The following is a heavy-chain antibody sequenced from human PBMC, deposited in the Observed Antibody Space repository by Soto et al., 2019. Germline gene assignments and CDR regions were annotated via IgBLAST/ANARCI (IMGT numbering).Heavy chain of an antibody. Sequence: SETLSLTCNVSGGPIKTGDYYWNWIRQPPGKGLEWIGYVFYSGATNYSPSLKSRAAISMDTSKNQFSLSLTSVTAADTAVYYCARAGFSYGHLLFWGQGIRVTVSS. V-gene: IGHV4-30-4*01. CDR1: GGPIKTGDYY. D-gene: IGHD3-10*01. CDR3: ARAGFSYGHLLF. CDR2: VFYSGAT. J-gene: IGHJ4*02.